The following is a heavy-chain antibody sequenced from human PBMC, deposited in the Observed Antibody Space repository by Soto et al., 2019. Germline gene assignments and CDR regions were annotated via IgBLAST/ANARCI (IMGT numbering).Heavy chain of an antibody. V-gene: IGHV3-23*01. J-gene: IGHJ4*02. Sequence: GGSLRLSCAAAGFTFSDYAMSWVRQAPGKGLEWVSGISGSGDSTYYTDSVRGRFTISRDNSKNSLYLQMNSLRPDDTALYYCAVLPRGRYWGQGTLVTVSS. CDR1: GFTFSDYA. CDR3: AVLPRGRY. CDR2: ISGSGDST.